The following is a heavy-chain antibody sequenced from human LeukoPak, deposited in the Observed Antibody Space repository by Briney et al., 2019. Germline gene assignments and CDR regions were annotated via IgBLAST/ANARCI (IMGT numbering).Heavy chain of an antibody. Sequence: ASVKVSCKVSGYTFTGYYMHWVRQAPGQGLEWMGWINPNSGGTKFAQKFQGRVTMTRDTSINTAYTELSRLRSDDTAVYYCARRTYYYDSSGYYLDYWGQGTLVTVSS. CDR1: GYTFTGYY. CDR3: ARRTYYYDSSGYYLDY. CDR2: INPNSGGT. J-gene: IGHJ4*02. V-gene: IGHV1-2*02. D-gene: IGHD3-22*01.